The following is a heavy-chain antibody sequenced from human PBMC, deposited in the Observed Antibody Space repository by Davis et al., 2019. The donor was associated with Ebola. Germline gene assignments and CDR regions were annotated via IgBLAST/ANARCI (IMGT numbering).Heavy chain of an antibody. CDR3: ARDCTNGVCHYGMDV. CDR1: GYTFNSYA. Sequence: ASVKVSCKASGYTFNSYAMHWVRQAPGQRPEWMGWINAGNGNTKYSQKFQGRVTITRDTSASTAYMELSSLRSEDTAVYYCARDCTNGVCHYGMDVWGQGTTVTVSS. CDR2: INAGNGNT. D-gene: IGHD2-8*01. J-gene: IGHJ6*02. V-gene: IGHV1-3*01.